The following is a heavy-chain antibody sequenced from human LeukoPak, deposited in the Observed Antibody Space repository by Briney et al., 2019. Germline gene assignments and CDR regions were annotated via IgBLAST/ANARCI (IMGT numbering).Heavy chain of an antibody. D-gene: IGHD3-10*01. Sequence: GGSLRLSCAASGFTFSSYGMHWVRQAPGKGLEWVAVISYDGSNKYYADSVKGRFTISRDNSKNTLYLQMNSLRAEDTAVYYCAKAYGSGSYYAGYFDYWGQGTLVTVSS. V-gene: IGHV3-30*18. CDR1: GFTFSSYG. J-gene: IGHJ4*02. CDR2: ISYDGSNK. CDR3: AKAYGSGSYYAGYFDY.